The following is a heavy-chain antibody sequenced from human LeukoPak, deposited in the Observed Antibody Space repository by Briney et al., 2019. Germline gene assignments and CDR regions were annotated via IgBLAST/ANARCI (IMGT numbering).Heavy chain of an antibody. CDR2: IYYSGST. CDR1: GVSISSTSHY. Sequence: PSETLSLTCTVSGVSISSTSHYWDWIRQPPGKGLEWIGSIYYSGSTYYNPSLKSRVTISVDTSKNQFSLKLSSVTAADTAIYYCATSSAGDSSSLYYESFRPNWFGPWGQGTLVTVSS. D-gene: IGHD3-22*01. J-gene: IGHJ5*02. CDR3: ATSSAGDSSSLYYESFRPNWFGP. V-gene: IGHV4-39*01.